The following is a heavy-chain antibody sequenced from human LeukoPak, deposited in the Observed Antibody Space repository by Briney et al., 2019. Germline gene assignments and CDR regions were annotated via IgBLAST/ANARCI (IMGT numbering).Heavy chain of an antibody. CDR2: MNPNSGNT. J-gene: IGHJ5*02. CDR3: ARGYVGATEYWFDP. Sequence: ASVKVSCKASGYTFTGHYMHWVRQAPGQGLEWMGWMNPNSGNTGYAQKFQGRVTMTRNTSISTAYMELSSLRSEDTAVYYCARGYVGATEYWFDPWGQGTLVTVSS. CDR1: GYTFTGHY. D-gene: IGHD1-26*01. V-gene: IGHV1-8*02.